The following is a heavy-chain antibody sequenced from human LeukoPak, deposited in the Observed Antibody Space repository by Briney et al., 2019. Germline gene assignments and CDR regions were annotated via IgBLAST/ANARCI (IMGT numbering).Heavy chain of an antibody. CDR3: AKRGDGYYYMDV. CDR1: GFTFRSYA. Sequence: PGGSLRLSCAASGFTFRSYAMSWVRQAPGKGLEWVSVIGVTLDFTYYADSVKGRFTISRDNSKNTLYLQMNSLRAEATAVYYCAKRGDGYYYMDVWGNGTTVTISS. D-gene: IGHD3-16*01. J-gene: IGHJ6*03. CDR2: IGVTLDFT. V-gene: IGHV3-23*01.